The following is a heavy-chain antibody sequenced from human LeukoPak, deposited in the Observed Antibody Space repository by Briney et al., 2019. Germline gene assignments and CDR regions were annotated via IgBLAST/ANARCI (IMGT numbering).Heavy chain of an antibody. V-gene: IGHV5-51*01. D-gene: IGHD2-2*01. CDR3: ARTRSSTSYPYYYYYGMDV. CDR1: GYSFTSYW. CDR2: IYPGDSDT. Sequence: GESLKISCKGSGYSFTSYWIGWGRRMPGKGLGWMGIIYPGDSDTRYSPSFQGQVTISADKSITTAYLQWSSLKASDTAMYYCARTRSSTSYPYYYYYGMDVWGQGTTVTVSS. J-gene: IGHJ6*02.